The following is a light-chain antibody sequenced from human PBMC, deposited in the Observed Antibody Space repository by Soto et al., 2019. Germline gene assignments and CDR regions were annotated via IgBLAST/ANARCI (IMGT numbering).Light chain of an antibody. Sequence: DIQMTPSPSTLSASVRDRVTITCRASQSISSWLAWYQQKPGKAPKLLIYDASSLESGVPSRFSGSGSGTEFTLTISSLQPDDFATYYCQQYNSYSPLTFGGGTKVDIK. J-gene: IGKJ4*01. V-gene: IGKV1-5*01. CDR1: QSISSW. CDR2: DAS. CDR3: QQYNSYSPLT.